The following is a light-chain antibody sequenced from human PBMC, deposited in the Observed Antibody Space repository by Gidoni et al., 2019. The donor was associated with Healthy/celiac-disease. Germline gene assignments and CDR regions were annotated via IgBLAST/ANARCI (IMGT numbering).Light chain of an antibody. CDR1: QSVSSSY. CDR2: GAS. CDR3: QQDYSLPGRWT. Sequence: PGERVTLSCRASQSVSSSYLTWYQQKPGQAPRLLIYGASTRATGIPARFSGSGSGTDFTLTISSLQPEDFAVYYCQQDYSLPGRWTFGQXTKVEIK. V-gene: IGKV3D-7*01. J-gene: IGKJ1*01.